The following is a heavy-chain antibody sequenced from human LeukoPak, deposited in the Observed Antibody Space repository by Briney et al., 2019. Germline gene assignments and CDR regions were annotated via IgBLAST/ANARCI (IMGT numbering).Heavy chain of an antibody. D-gene: IGHD2-15*01. CDR2: IYPADSDI. CDR1: GYSINNYW. CDR3: ARQEYCSGGSCYTWFDP. J-gene: IGHJ5*02. Sequence: GGSLKISCKGSGYSINNYWIGWMRQMPGKGLEWMGIIYPADSDIRYSPSFQGQVTISADKSISTAYLQWSSLKASDTAMYYCARQEYCSGGSCYTWFDPWGQGTLVTVSS. V-gene: IGHV5-51*01.